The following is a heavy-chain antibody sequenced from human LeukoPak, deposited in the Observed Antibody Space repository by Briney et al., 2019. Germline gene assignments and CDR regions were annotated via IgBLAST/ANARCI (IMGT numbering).Heavy chain of an antibody. CDR2: INPNSGGT. CDR3: ARGLHVYSSSSGRSPSGF. D-gene: IGHD6-6*01. Sequence: ASVNVSCKASGYTFTGYYMHWVRQAPGQGLEWMGWINPNSGGTNYAQKFQGRVTMTRDTSSSTAYMELSRLRSDDTAVYYCARGLHVYSSSSGRSPSGFWGQGTLVTVSS. CDR1: GYTFTGYY. J-gene: IGHJ4*02. V-gene: IGHV1-2*02.